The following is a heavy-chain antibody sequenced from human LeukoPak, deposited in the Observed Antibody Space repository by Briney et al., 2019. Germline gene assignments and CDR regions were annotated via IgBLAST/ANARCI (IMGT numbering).Heavy chain of an antibody. CDR3: TTAYEITRDFDY. CDR1: GFTVSSNY. D-gene: IGHD5-24*01. Sequence: GGSLRLSCAASGFTVSSNYMSWVRQAPGKGLEWVSVIYSGGSTYYADSVKGRFTISRDNSKNTLYLQMNSLRAEHTAVYKQTTAYEITRDFDYWGQGTLVTVSS. V-gene: IGHV3-66*02. J-gene: IGHJ4*02. CDR2: IYSGGST.